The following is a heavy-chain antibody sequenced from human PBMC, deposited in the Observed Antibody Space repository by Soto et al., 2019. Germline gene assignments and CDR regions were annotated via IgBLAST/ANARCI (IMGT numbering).Heavy chain of an antibody. CDR3: ARAWQLDSAFDI. D-gene: IGHD6-6*01. Sequence: ASVKVSCKASGYTFTSYDINWVRQATGQGLEWMGWMNPNSGNTGYAQKFQGRVTMTRNTSISTAYMELSSLRSEDTAVYYCARAWQLDSAFDIWCQGTMVTVSS. CDR2: MNPNSGNT. J-gene: IGHJ3*02. V-gene: IGHV1-8*02. CDR1: GYTFTSYD.